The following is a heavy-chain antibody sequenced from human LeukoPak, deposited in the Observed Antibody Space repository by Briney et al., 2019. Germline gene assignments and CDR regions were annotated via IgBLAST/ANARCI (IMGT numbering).Heavy chain of an antibody. V-gene: IGHV3-21*01. J-gene: IGHJ4*02. CDR1: GFTFSSYH. CDR2: ISTSSSYR. Sequence: GGSLRLSCAGSGFTFSSYHMNWVRQAPGKGLEWVSSISTSSSYRYYADSVKGRFTISRDNARNSPYLQLNSLRAEDAAVYYRARVPGGKWELLGSCDYWGQGTLVTVSS. D-gene: IGHD1-26*01. CDR3: ARVPGGKWELLGSCDY.